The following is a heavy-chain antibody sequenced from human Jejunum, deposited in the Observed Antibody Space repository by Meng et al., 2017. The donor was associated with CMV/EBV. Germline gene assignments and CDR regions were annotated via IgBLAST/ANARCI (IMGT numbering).Heavy chain of an antibody. CDR3: ARGRRNEPLFDY. V-gene: IGHV1-69*01. D-gene: IGHD1-14*01. CDR2: LIAVFDKT. J-gene: IGHJ4*02. CDR1: AYTFAGYY. Sequence: QVQLVQSGAEVKKPGASVKVSCKASAYTFAGYYMHWVRQAPGQGLEWMGGLIAVFDKTKAAPRFQDRVTFTADESTSTAYMELSSLTFDDTAVYFCARGRRNEPLFDYWGQGTLVTVSS.